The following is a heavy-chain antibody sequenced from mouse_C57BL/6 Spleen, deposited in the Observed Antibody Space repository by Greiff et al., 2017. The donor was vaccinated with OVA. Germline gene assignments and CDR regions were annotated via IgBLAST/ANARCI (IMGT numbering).Heavy chain of an antibody. CDR3: ARPTTVALDY. Sequence: VQLQESGPELVKPGASVKISCKASGYAFSSSWMNWVKQRPGKGLEWIGRIYPGDGDTNYNGKFKGKATLTADKSSSTAYMQLSSLTSEDSAVYFCARPTTVALDYWGQGTTLTVSS. V-gene: IGHV1-82*01. CDR2: IYPGDGDT. D-gene: IGHD1-1*01. CDR1: GYAFSSSW. J-gene: IGHJ2*01.